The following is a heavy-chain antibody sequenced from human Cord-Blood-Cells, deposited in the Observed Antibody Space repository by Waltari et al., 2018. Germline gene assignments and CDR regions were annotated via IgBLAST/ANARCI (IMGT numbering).Heavy chain of an antibody. CDR3: ARTVYSSGWSDAFDI. D-gene: IGHD6-19*01. Sequence: QVQLQQWGAGLLKPSETLSLTCAVYGGSFSGSYWSWIRQPPGKGLELIGEINHSGSTNYNPPRKSRVTISVDTSKNQFSLKLSSVTAADTAGYYCARTVYSSGWSDAFDIWGQGTMVTVSS. CDR2: INHSGST. CDR1: GGSFSGSY. V-gene: IGHV4-34*01. J-gene: IGHJ3*02.